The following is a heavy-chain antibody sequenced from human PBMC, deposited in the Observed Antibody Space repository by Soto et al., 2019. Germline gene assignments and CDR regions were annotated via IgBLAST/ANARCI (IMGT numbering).Heavy chain of an antibody. V-gene: IGHV4-30-2*05. D-gene: IGHD3-16*01. CDR3: AKVSAGGQIDF. J-gene: IGHJ4*02. CDR2: IYPSAST. Sequence: SETLSLTCAVSGGSISSGGYSCSWIRQAPGTGPEWIWSIYPSASTYYRPSLKSRVTISVDTSKSQFSRKLRSVTAADTAVYYGAKVSAGGQIDFWGQGTLVTVYS. CDR1: GGSISSGGYS.